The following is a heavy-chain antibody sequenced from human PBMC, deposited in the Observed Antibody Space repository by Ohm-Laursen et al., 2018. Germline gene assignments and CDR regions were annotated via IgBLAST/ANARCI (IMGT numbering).Heavy chain of an antibody. Sequence: SLRLSCAASGFTFSSYAMSWVRQAPGKGLEWVSAISRSGGGTYYADSVKGRFTISRDNSKNTLYLQMNSLRAEDTAVYYCAKDRGYCSGGSCLRFDYWGQGTLVTVSS. V-gene: IGHV3-23*01. CDR2: ISRSGGGT. CDR3: AKDRGYCSGGSCLRFDY. CDR1: GFTFSSYA. J-gene: IGHJ4*02. D-gene: IGHD2-15*01.